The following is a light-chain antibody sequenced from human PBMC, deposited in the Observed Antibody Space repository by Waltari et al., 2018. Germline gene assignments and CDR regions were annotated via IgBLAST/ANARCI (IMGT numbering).Light chain of an antibody. CDR2: AES. CDR3: QQSYSSLTYT. Sequence: DIEMTQSPSSLSASVGDRVTITCRASQSISGYVNWYQQKPGKAPKVLIYAESSLQSGVPSRFSGSGSGTDFTLTISSLQPEDFATYYCQQSYSSLTYTFGQGTKLEIK. CDR1: QSISGY. V-gene: IGKV1-39*01. J-gene: IGKJ2*01.